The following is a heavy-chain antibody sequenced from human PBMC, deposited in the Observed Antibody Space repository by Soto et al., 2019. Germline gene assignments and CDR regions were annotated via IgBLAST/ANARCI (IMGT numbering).Heavy chain of an antibody. V-gene: IGHV1-46*02. CDR2: INPSGGST. Sequence: ASVKVSCQASGYTFNSYYMHWVRQAPGQGLEWMGIINPSGGSTSYAQKFQGRVTMTRDTSTSTVYMELSSLRSEDTAVYYCARDLYSGNSALGYWGQGTLVTVSS. CDR1: GYTFNSYY. J-gene: IGHJ4*02. D-gene: IGHD1-26*01. CDR3: ARDLYSGNSALGY.